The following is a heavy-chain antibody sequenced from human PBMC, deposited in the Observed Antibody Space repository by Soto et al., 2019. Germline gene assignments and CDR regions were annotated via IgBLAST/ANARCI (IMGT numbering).Heavy chain of an antibody. Sequence: QVHLVESGGDVVQPGRSLRLSCAASGFTFTSHAMHWVRQTPGEGLEWVAIISDYETRKFYADSVQGRFSISRDNARNTLYLQMNSLTIEDTGIFYCARDIGVGGTSGIPDYWGQGTLVTVSS. V-gene: IGHV3-30-3*01. CDR1: GFTFTSHA. CDR2: ISDYETRK. D-gene: IGHD1-1*01. CDR3: ARDIGVGGTSGIPDY. J-gene: IGHJ4*02.